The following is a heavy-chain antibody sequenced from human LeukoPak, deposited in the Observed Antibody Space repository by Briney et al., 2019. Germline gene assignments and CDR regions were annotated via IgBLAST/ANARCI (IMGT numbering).Heavy chain of an antibody. D-gene: IGHD6-19*01. CDR3: ARAVAGNFDTGPHFDY. Sequence: NTSETLSLTCAVSGGSISSSNWWSWVRQPPGKGLEWIGEIYHSGSTNYNPSLKSRVTISVDKSKNQFSLKLSSVTAADTAAYYCARAVAGNFDTGPHFDYWGQGTLVTVSS. CDR1: GGSISSSNW. CDR2: IYHSGST. J-gene: IGHJ4*02. V-gene: IGHV4-4*02.